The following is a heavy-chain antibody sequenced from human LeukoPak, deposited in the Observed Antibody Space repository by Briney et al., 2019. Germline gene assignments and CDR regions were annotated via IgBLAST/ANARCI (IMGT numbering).Heavy chain of an antibody. CDR3: ARGRNGVTTAY. V-gene: IGHV1-8*01. D-gene: IGHD1-26*01. CDR1: GYSFTSND. CDR2: MNPNSGNT. J-gene: IGHJ4*02. Sequence: ASVKVSCKASGYSFTSNDINWVRQATGQGLEWMGWMNPNSGNTGYAQKFQGRVTMTRNTSISTAYMELSSLRPEDTAVYYCARGRNGVTTAYWGQGTLVTVSS.